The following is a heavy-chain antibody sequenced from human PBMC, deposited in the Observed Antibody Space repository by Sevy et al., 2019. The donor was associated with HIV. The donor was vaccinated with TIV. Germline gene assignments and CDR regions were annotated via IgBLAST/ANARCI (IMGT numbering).Heavy chain of an antibody. J-gene: IGHJ3*02. CDR1: VFTFSSYA. Sequence: GGSLRLSCAASVFTFSSYATNWVRQAPGKGLQWVSGLNGGGGSTSYAGSVKGRFAISRDNSKNTLYLQMNSLRAEDTAVYYCAKDRIWELGDAFDIWGQGTMVTVSS. V-gene: IGHV3-23*01. CDR2: LNGGGGST. CDR3: AKDRIWELGDAFDI. D-gene: IGHD3-10*01.